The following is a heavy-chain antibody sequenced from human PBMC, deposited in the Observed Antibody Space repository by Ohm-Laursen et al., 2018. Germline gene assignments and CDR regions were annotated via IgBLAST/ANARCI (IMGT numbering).Heavy chain of an antibody. Sequence: SVKVSCKTSGYTFINYDIHWVRQASGQGLEWMGWMNPKSGDTGYAHKFQGRVTMARNASISTANMEMSSLRSEDTAVYYCAKEPSGYSSDWYASYYYGLDVWGQGTTVTVSS. D-gene: IGHD6-13*01. CDR3: AKEPSGYSSDWYASYYYGLDV. J-gene: IGHJ6*01. V-gene: IGHV1-8*01. CDR2: MNPKSGDT. CDR1: GYTFINYD.